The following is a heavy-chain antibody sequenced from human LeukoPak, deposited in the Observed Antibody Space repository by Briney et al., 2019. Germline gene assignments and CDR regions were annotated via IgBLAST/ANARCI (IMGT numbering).Heavy chain of an antibody. CDR1: GGSISSSSYY. V-gene: IGHV4-39*01. J-gene: IGHJ4*02. D-gene: IGHD3-3*01. CDR2: IYYSGST. CDR3: ARGRYRIGVVIHPYFDY. Sequence: SETLSLTCTVSGGSISSSSYYWGWIRQPPGKGLEWIGSIYYSGSTYYNPSLKSRVTISVDTSKNQFSLKLSSVTAADTAVYYCARGRYRIGVVIHPYFDYWGQGTLVTVSS.